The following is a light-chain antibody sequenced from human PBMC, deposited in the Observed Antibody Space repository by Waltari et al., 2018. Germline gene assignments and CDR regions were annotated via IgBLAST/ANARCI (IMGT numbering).Light chain of an antibody. Sequence: QSALTQPASVSGSPGQSITISCSGTDSNVGADDVVHWYQQHPGKAPHLIIYEVSNRPSGISNRFSASKSGNTASLTISGLQAEDEADYYCSSYTTSSAPGVFGTGTRVTVL. J-gene: IGLJ1*01. CDR2: EVS. V-gene: IGLV2-14*01. CDR1: DSNVGADDV. CDR3: SSYTTSSAPGV.